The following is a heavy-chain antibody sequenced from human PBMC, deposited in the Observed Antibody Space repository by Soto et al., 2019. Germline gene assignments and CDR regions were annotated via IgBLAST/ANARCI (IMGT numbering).Heavy chain of an antibody. CDR2: IRSKAYGGTT. CDR3: AKSDYTYYYFDN. D-gene: IGHD4-17*01. J-gene: IGHJ4*02. Sequence: PGGSLRLSCTASGFTFGDYAMSWFRQAPGKGLEWVGFIRSKAYGGTTEYAASVKGRFTISRDNSKNTVFLQMNSLRAEDTAVYYCAKSDYTYYYFDNWGQGTLVTVSS. V-gene: IGHV3-49*03. CDR1: GFTFGDYA.